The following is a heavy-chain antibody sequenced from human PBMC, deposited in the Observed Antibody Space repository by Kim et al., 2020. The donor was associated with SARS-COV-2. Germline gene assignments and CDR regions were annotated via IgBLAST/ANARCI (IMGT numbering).Heavy chain of an antibody. CDR2: IYSGGST. CDR1: GFTVSSNY. CDR3: ARAGPPDYGSGNAFDI. Sequence: GGSLRLSCAASGFTVSSNYMSWVRQAPGKGLEWVSVIYSGGSTYYADSVKGRFTISRDNSKNTLYLQMNSLRAEDTAVYYCARAGPPDYGSGNAFDIWGQGTMVTVSS. V-gene: IGHV3-53*01. J-gene: IGHJ3*02. D-gene: IGHD3-10*01.